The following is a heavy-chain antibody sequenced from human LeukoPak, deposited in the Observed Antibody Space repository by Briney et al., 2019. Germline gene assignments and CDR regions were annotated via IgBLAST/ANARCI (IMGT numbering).Heavy chain of an antibody. V-gene: IGHV3-66*01. J-gene: IGHJ4*02. Sequence: PGGSPRLSCAASGFSVSYNYMSWVRQAPARGLEWVSVIYAGGDTYYADSVKGRFTISRDNSKNTVYLQMHSLRADDTAVYYCARISGTLCFDLWGLGTLVTVSS. CDR1: GFSVSYNY. CDR2: IYAGGDT. D-gene: IGHD1-7*01. CDR3: ARISGTLCFDL.